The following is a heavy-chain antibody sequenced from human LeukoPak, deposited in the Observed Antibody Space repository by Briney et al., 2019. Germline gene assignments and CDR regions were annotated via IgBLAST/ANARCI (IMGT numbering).Heavy chain of an antibody. D-gene: IGHD6-19*01. CDR3: ARGEQWLVLEGGWFDP. CDR2: ISAYNGNT. J-gene: IGHJ5*02. CDR1: GYTFTSYG. V-gene: IGHV1-18*01. Sequence: ASVKVSCKASGYTFTSYGISWVRQAPGQGLEWMGWISAYNGNTNYAQKLQGRVTMTTDTSTSTAYMELRSLRSDDTAVYYCARGEQWLVLEGGWFDPWGQGTLVTVSS.